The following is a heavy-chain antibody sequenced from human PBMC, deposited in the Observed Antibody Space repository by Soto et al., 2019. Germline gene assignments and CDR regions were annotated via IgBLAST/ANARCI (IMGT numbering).Heavy chain of an antibody. V-gene: IGHV4-30-2*03. D-gene: IGHD2-2*01. CDR3: ARLGGYCSTTGCYGYYAMDV. Sequence: SETLSLTCAVSGGSISSGGYSWSWIRQPPGKGLEWIGYIYYSGNTYYNPSLKSRVTMSVDTSKNQFSLKLSSVTAADTAVYYCARLGGYCSTTGCYGYYAMDVWGQGTTVTVSS. CDR2: IYYSGNT. J-gene: IGHJ6*02. CDR1: GGSISSGGYS.